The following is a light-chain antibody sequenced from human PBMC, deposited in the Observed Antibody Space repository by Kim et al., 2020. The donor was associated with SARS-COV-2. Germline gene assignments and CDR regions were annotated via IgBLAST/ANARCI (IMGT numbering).Light chain of an antibody. V-gene: IGKV3-15*01. Sequence: VAPGERAPLAWRASPGVAGDVAWYQQKPGRAPRLLIYGASTRANGIPARFSGSASGTEFTLTISSVQSEDFAVYYCQQYNDWPVHFGQGTKLEI. CDR2: GAS. CDR1: PGVAGD. CDR3: QQYNDWPVH. J-gene: IGKJ2*01.